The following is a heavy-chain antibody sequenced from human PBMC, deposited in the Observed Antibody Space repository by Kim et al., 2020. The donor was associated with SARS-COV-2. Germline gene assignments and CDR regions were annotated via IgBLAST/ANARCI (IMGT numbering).Heavy chain of an antibody. CDR2: IYYSGST. Sequence: SETLSLTCTVSGGSISSSSYYWGWIRQPPGKGLEWIGSIYYSGSTYYNPSLKSRVTISVDTSKNQFSLKLSSVTAADTAVYYCARDRNYYGSGSSYYYY. CDR1: GGSISSSSYY. V-gene: IGHV4-39*07. J-gene: IGHJ6*01. CDR3: ARDRNYYGSGSSYYYY. D-gene: IGHD3-10*01.